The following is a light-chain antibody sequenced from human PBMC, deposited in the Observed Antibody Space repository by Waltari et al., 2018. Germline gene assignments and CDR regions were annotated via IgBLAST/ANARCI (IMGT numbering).Light chain of an antibody. CDR3: MQGTNWPQS. V-gene: IGKV2-30*01. Sequence: DVVMTQSPLSLPVTLGPPASISCRSSQSPVYSDGNIYLNWFQQRPGQSPRRLIYKVSRRDSGVPDRFSGSGSGTDFTLRISRVEAEDVGLYFCMQGTNWPQSFGQGTKLEIK. CDR2: KVS. CDR1: QSPVYSDGNIY. J-gene: IGKJ2*03.